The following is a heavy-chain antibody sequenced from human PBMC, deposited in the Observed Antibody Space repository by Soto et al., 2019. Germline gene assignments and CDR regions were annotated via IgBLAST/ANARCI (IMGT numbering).Heavy chain of an antibody. V-gene: IGHV4-30-4*01. D-gene: IGHD4-17*01. Sequence: QVQLQESGPGLVKPSQTLSLTCTVSGGSISSGDYYWSWIRQPPGKGLEWIGYIYYSGSTYYNPSLKSRVTISVDTSKNQVSLKLSSVTAADTAVYYCARGRNGVNSGDAFDIWGQGTMVTVSS. CDR3: ARGRNGVNSGDAFDI. CDR2: IYYSGST. CDR1: GGSISSGDYY. J-gene: IGHJ3*02.